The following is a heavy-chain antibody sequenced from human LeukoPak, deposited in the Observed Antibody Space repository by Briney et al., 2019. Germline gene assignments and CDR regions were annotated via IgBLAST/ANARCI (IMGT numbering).Heavy chain of an antibody. V-gene: IGHV3-48*02. J-gene: IGHJ6*02. CDR1: GFTFSIHG. Sequence: GGSLRLSCAASGFTFSIHGMNWVRQAPGKGLEWVSYIINSGGTVYYTDFVQGRFTISRDNARNSLFLQMNSLRDEDTAVYYCARVGRGVFGMDVWGQGTTVTVSS. D-gene: IGHD3-10*01. CDR2: IINSGGTV. CDR3: ARVGRGVFGMDV.